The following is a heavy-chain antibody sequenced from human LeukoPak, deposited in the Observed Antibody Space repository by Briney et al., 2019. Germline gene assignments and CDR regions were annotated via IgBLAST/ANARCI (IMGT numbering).Heavy chain of an antibody. CDR3: ARHMISCYGAFDI. D-gene: IGHD3-16*01. Sequence: SETLSLTCTVSGVSISSSSYYWGWIRQPPGKGLEWIVTIFYSGSTYYNPSLKSRLTISVNTSKNQFSLKLSSVTAADTAVYYCARHMISCYGAFDIWGQGTMVTVSS. CDR1: GVSISSSSYY. CDR2: IFYSGST. J-gene: IGHJ3*02. V-gene: IGHV4-39*01.